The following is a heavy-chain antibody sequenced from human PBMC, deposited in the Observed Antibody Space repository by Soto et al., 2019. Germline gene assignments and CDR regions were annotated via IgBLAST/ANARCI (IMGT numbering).Heavy chain of an antibody. Sequence: ASVKVSCKASGYTFSSYAMHWVRQAPGQGLEWMGWINPNSGGTNYAQKFQGWVTMTRDTSISTAYMELSRLRSDDTAFYYCAREGALLFGGNSDYYSTMDVWGQGTTVTVSS. CDR3: AREGALLFGGNSDYYSTMDV. D-gene: IGHD2-21*02. J-gene: IGHJ6*02. CDR1: GYTFSSYA. V-gene: IGHV1-2*04. CDR2: INPNSGGT.